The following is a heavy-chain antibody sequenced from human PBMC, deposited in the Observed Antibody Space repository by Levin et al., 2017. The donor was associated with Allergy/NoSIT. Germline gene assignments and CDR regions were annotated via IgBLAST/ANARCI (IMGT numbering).Heavy chain of an antibody. Sequence: EASVKVSCKSVGGSFSTYAITWVRQGPGQGLKWMGRIIPSLGRTNYAQEFQGRVTILADKSTSTAYMELSSLTYEDTAVYYCARGYSHDSWGQGTLVTVSS. CDR2: IIPSLGRT. CDR1: GGSFSTYA. CDR3: ARGYSHDS. D-gene: IGHD2-2*02. V-gene: IGHV1-69*04. J-gene: IGHJ4*02.